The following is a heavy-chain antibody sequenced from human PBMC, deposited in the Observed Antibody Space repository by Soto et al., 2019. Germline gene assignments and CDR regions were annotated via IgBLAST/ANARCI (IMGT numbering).Heavy chain of an antibody. D-gene: IGHD6-13*01. CDR3: ARLARVRPDY. J-gene: IGHJ4*02. V-gene: IGHV3-11*01. CDR1: GFTFSDYY. Sequence: GGSLRLSCAASGFTFSDYYMNWIRQAPGKGLEWVSYISNSGTSIYYAGSVKGRFTISRDNAKKLLYLQMNSLRAEDTAVYYCARLARVRPDYWGQGTLVTVSS. CDR2: ISNSGTSI.